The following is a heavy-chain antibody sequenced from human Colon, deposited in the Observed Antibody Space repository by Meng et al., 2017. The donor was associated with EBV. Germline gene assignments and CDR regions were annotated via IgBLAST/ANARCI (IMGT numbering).Heavy chain of an antibody. J-gene: IGHJ5*02. V-gene: IGHV4-34*01. CDR2: IDHRGNT. Sequence: QVQLEHGGSGLLHPSATLSRSCAFDGGSFRDYYWTWIRHPPGKGLEWIGEIDHRGNTKYNPSLKSRVTISLDTSKKQFSLKVSSVTAADSAVYYCARRGPSGNFSPWSQGALVTVSS. CDR1: GGSFRDYY. D-gene: IGHD3-10*01. CDR3: ARRGPSGNFSP.